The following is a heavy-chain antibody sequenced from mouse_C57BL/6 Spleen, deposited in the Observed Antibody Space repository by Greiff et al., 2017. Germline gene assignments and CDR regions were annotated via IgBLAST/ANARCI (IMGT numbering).Heavy chain of an antibody. J-gene: IGHJ2*01. CDR3: ARKSYYGSSHFDY. V-gene: IGHV1-42*01. CDR1: GYSFTGYY. D-gene: IGHD1-1*01. CDR2: INPSTGGT. Sequence: VQLKESGPELVKPGASVKISCKASGYSFTGYYMNWVKQSPEKSLEWIGEINPSTGGTTYNQKFKAKATLTVDKSSSTAYMQLKSLTSEDSAVYYCARKSYYGSSHFDYWGQGTTLTVSS.